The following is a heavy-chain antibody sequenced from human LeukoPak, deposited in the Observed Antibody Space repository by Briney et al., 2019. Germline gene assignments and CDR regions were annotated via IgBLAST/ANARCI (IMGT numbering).Heavy chain of an antibody. Sequence: KSGGSLRLSCAASGFTFSSYIMNCVRPAPGEGREWVSSITSGGVNTYHATSVKGRFTISRDNSKNTLYLQMNSLRAEDTAVYYCARDCSGGSCQRPWAFDIWGQGTMVTVSS. V-gene: IGHV3-21*01. CDR3: ARDCSGGSCQRPWAFDI. D-gene: IGHD2-15*01. CDR2: ITSGGVNT. CDR1: GFTFSSYI. J-gene: IGHJ3*02.